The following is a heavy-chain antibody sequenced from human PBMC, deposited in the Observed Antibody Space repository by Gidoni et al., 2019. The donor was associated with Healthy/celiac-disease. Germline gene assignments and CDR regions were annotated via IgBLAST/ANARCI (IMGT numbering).Heavy chain of an antibody. J-gene: IGHJ3*02. Sequence: QVQLQESGPGLVKPSQTLSRTCTVSGGSISSGSYYWSWIRQPAGKGLEWIGRIYTSGSTNYNPSLKSRVTISVDTSKNQFSLKLSSVTAADTAVYYCATYNVRVAYDAFDIWGQGTMVTVSS. CDR3: ATYNVRVAYDAFDI. D-gene: IGHD3-10*01. CDR2: IYTSGST. CDR1: GGSISSGSYY. V-gene: IGHV4-61*02.